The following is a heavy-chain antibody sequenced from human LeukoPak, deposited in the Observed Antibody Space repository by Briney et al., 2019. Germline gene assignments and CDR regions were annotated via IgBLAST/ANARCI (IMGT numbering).Heavy chain of an antibody. V-gene: IGHV4-34*01. J-gene: IGHJ5*02. CDR2: INHSGST. Sequence: KPSETLSLTCAVYGGFFSGYYWSWLRQPPGKGLEWIGEINHSGSTNYNPSLKSRVTISVDTSKNQFSLKLSSVTAADTAVYYCARALQRYCSSTSCYAGSKGWFDPWGQGTLVTVSS. CDR3: ARALQRYCSSTSCYAGSKGWFDP. D-gene: IGHD2-2*01. CDR1: GGFFSGYY.